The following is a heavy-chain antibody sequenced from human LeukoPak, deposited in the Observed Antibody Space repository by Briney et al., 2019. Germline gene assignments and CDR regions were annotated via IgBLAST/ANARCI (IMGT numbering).Heavy chain of an antibody. CDR2: INSDGSST. J-gene: IGHJ1*01. CDR3: AKTRNGYTTEYLQH. D-gene: IGHD5-24*01. CDR1: GFTFSSYW. V-gene: IGHV3-74*01. Sequence: PGGSLRLSCAASGFTFSSYWMHWVRQAPGKGLVWVSRINSDGSSTSYADSVKGRFTISRDNAKNTLYLQMNSLRAEDTAAYYCAKTRNGYTTEYLQHWGQGTLVTVSS.